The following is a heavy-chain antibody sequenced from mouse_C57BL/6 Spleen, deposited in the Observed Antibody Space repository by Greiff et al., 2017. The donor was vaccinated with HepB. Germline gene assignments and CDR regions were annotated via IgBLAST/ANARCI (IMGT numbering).Heavy chain of an antibody. CDR3: ARVIFYDGYPYAMDY. CDR1: GFTFSSYA. V-gene: IGHV5-4*01. CDR2: ISDGGSYT. J-gene: IGHJ4*01. D-gene: IGHD2-3*01. Sequence: EVQLVESGGGLVKPGGSLKLSCAASGFTFSSYAMSWVRQTPEKRLEWVATISDGGSYTYYPDNVKGRFTISRDNAKNNLYLQMSHLKSEDTAMDYCARVIFYDGYPYAMDYWGQGTSVTVSS.